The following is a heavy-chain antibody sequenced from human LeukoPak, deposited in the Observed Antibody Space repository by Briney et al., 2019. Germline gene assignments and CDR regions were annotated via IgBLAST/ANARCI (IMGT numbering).Heavy chain of an antibody. CDR3: AKIDMVRGVRNSIDY. V-gene: IGHV3-23*01. CDR2: ISGSGGST. D-gene: IGHD3-10*01. J-gene: IGHJ4*02. CDR1: GFTLSSYA. Sequence: GGSLRLSCAASGFTLSSYAMSWVRQAPGKGLEWVSAISGSGGSTYYADSVKGRFTISRDNSKNTLYLQMNSLRAEDTAVYYCAKIDMVRGVRNSIDYWGQGTMVTVSS.